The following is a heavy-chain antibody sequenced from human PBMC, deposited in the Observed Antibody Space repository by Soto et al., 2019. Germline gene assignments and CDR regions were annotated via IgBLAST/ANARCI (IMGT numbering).Heavy chain of an antibody. CDR3: AKGREEDFDS. Sequence: QVQLVESGGGVVQPGRSLRLSCAASGFTFSSYGMHWVRQAPGKGLEWVAVISYDGSNKYYADSVKGRFTISRDNSKNTLYLQMNSLRDEDTAVYYCAKGREEDFDSWGQGTLVTVSS. CDR2: ISYDGSNK. V-gene: IGHV3-30*18. J-gene: IGHJ4*02. CDR1: GFTFSSYG. D-gene: IGHD1-26*01.